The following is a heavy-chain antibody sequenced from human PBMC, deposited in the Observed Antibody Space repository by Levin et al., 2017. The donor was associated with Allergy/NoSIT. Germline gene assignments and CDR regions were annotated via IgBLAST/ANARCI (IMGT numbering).Heavy chain of an antibody. D-gene: IGHD3-10*01. Sequence: GESLKISCMGSGYDFTIYWIAWVRQMPGKGLEWMGNIYPGDSDTRYSPSFQGQVTISADTSISTAYLQWSSLKDSDTAMYYCARRRKLGSGSYYDFDYWGHGALVTVSS. CDR1: GYDFTIYW. CDR3: ARRRKLGSGSYYDFDY. J-gene: IGHJ4*01. CDR2: IYPGDSDT. V-gene: IGHV5-51*01.